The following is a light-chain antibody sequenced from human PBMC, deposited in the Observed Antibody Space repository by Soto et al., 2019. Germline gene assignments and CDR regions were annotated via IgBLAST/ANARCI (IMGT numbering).Light chain of an antibody. Sequence: QSVLTQPTSASGTPGQRVTISCSGSSSNIGNYYVYWYQQLPGTAPKLLIYRNNQRPSGVPDRFSGSKSGSSASLAISGLRSEDEADYYCAAWDDSLSGVVFGGGTKLTVL. J-gene: IGLJ2*01. V-gene: IGLV1-47*01. CDR3: AAWDDSLSGVV. CDR2: RNN. CDR1: SSNIGNYY.